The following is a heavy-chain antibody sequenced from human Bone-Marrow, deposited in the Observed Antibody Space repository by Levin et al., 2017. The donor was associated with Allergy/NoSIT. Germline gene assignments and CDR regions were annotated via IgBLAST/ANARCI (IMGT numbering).Heavy chain of an antibody. V-gene: IGHV1-2*02. CDR2: INPNSGGT. J-gene: IGHJ4*02. CDR3: ARCIAAAGPFDY. D-gene: IGHD6-13*01. Sequence: ASVKVSCKASGYTFTGYYMHWVRQAPGQGLEWMGWINPNSGGTNYAQKFQGRVTMTRDTSISTAYMELSRLRSDDTAVYYCARCIAAAGPFDYWGQGTLVTVSS. CDR1: GYTFTGYY.